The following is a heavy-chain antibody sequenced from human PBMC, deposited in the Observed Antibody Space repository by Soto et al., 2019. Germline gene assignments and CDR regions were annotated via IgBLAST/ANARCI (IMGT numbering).Heavy chain of an antibody. Sequence: ASVKVSCKASGGTFSSYAISWVRQAPGQGLEWMGGIIPIFGTANYAQKLQGRVTITADESTSTAYMELSSLRSEDTAVYYCARVGSSPPTLYHYYYGMDVWGQGTTVTVSS. CDR3: ARVGSSPPTLYHYYYGMDV. V-gene: IGHV1-69*13. J-gene: IGHJ6*02. CDR2: IIPIFGTA. CDR1: GGTFSSYA. D-gene: IGHD6-13*01.